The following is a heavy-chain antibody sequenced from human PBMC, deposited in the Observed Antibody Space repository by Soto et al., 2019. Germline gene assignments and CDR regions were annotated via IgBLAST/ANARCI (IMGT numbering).Heavy chain of an antibody. CDR1: GGSISGYY. Sequence: SETLSLTCSVSGGSISGYYCSWFRQPPGKGLEWIGYMGYSGYTSYNPSLRSRVTISLDTSKNQFSLQLNSVTPEDTAVYYCARHKCGGDSCYGYYGMGVWGQGTTVTAP. D-gene: IGHD2-15*01. CDR2: MGYSGYT. V-gene: IGHV4-59*12. CDR3: ARHKCGGDSCYGYYGMGV. J-gene: IGHJ6*02.